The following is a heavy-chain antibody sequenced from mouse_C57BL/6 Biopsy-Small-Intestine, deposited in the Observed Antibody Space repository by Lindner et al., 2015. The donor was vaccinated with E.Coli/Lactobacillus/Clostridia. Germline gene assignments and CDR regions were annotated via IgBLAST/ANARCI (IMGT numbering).Heavy chain of an antibody. CDR3: ARGEDYFDY. CDR1: GFTFSYYA. CDR2: ISDGGSYT. Sequence: VQLQESGGGLVKPGGSLKLSCAASGFTFSYYAMSWVRQTPEKRLEWVATISDGGSYTYYPDNVKGRFTISRDNAKNNLYLQMSHLKSEDTGMYYCARGEDYFDYWGQGTTLTVSS. V-gene: IGHV5-4*01. J-gene: IGHJ2*01.